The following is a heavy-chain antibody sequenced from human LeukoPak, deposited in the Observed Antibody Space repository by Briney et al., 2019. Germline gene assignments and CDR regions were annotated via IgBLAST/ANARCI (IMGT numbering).Heavy chain of an antibody. D-gene: IGHD6-13*01. CDR1: GYTFTSYG. CDR3: ATDRWRGSSCYAKAFDI. J-gene: IGHJ3*02. V-gene: IGHV1-18*01. CDR2: ISAYNGNT. Sequence: ASVKVSCKASGYTFTSYGISRVRQAPGQGLEWMGWISAYNGNTNYAQKLQGRVTMTTDISTSTAYMELRSLRSDDTAVYYCATDRWRGSSCYAKAFDIWGQGTMVTVPS.